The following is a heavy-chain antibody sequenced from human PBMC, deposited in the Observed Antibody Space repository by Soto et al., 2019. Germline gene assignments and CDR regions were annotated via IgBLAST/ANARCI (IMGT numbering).Heavy chain of an antibody. D-gene: IGHD6-6*01. CDR1: GFTFSSYA. CDR3: ARVRSSSSVHYYYYGMDV. J-gene: IGHJ6*02. CDR2: ISYDGSNK. V-gene: IGHV3-30-3*01. Sequence: QVQLVESGGGVVQPGRSLRLSCAASGFTFSSYAMHWVRQAPGKGLEWVAVISYDGSNKYYADSVKGRFTISRDNSKNTXXLQMNSLRAEDTAVYYCARVRSSSSVHYYYYGMDVWGQGTTVTVSS.